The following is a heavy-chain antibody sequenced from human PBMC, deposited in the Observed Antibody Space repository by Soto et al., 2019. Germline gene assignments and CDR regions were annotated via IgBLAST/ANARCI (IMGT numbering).Heavy chain of an antibody. CDR3: ARDRRGSGWYDYCDY. J-gene: IGHJ4*02. Sequence: QVQLVESGGGVVQPGRSLRLSCAASGFTFSSYGMHWVRQAPGKGLEWVAVIWYDGSNENYADSVKGRFTISRDNSKNTLYLQMNSLRAEDKALYYCARDRRGSGWYDYCDYWGQGTLVTVSS. V-gene: IGHV3-33*01. D-gene: IGHD6-19*01. CDR2: IWYDGSNE. CDR1: GFTFSSYG.